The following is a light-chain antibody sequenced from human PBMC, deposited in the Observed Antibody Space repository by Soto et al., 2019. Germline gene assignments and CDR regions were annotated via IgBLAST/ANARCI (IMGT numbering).Light chain of an antibody. CDR1: SSDVGGYNY. J-gene: IGLJ2*01. Sequence: QSALTQPPSASGSPGQSVTISCTGTSSDVGGYNYVSWYQQHPGKAPKLIIYEVSKRPSGVPDRFSGSKSGNTASLTVSGLQAEDEAEFYCSSYAGSINVLFGGGTKLTVL. V-gene: IGLV2-8*01. CDR2: EVS. CDR3: SSYAGSINVL.